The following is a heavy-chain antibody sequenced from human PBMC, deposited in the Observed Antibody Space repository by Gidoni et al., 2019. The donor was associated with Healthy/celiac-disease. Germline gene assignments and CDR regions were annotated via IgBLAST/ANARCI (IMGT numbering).Heavy chain of an antibody. J-gene: IGHJ4*02. V-gene: IGHV3-33*01. Sequence: QVQLVESGGGVVQPGRSLRLSCAGSGFTFSSYGMHWVRQAPGKGLEWVAGIWYDGSNKYYTDSVKGRFTISRDNSKNTLYLQMNSLRAEDTAVYYCARGKQLVGFDYWGQGTLVTVSS. CDR1: GFTFSSYG. CDR2: IWYDGSNK. CDR3: ARGKQLVGFDY. D-gene: IGHD6-6*01.